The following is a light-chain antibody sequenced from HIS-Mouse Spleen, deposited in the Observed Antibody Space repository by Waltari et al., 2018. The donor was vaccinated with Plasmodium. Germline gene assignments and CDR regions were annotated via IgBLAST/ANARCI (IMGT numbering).Light chain of an antibody. V-gene: IGKV1-9*01. CDR1: QGISSY. J-gene: IGKJ2*01. Sequence: DIQLTQSPSFLSASVGARVTLTFRASQGISSYLAWYQQKPGKAPKLLIYAASTLQSGVPSRFSGSGSGTEFTLTISSLQPEDFATYYCQQLNSYPYTFGQGTKLEIK. CDR3: QQLNSYPYT. CDR2: AAS.